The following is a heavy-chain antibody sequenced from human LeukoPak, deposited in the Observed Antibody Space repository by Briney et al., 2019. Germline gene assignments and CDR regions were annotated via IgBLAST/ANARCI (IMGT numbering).Heavy chain of an antibody. Sequence: GGSLRLSCAASGFTFNNYWMHWVRQAPGKGLVWVSGINSDGSSATYADSVKGRFTISRDNAKNTLYLEMNSLRAEDMAVYYCAIGVVITTAFDNWGQGTLVTVSS. CDR2: INSDGSSA. D-gene: IGHD3-22*01. V-gene: IGHV3-74*01. CDR3: AIGVVITTAFDN. CDR1: GFTFNNYW. J-gene: IGHJ4*02.